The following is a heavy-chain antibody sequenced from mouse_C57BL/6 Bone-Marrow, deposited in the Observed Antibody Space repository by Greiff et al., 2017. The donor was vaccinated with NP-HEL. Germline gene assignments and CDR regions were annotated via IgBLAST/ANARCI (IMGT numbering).Heavy chain of an antibody. D-gene: IGHD2-1*01. CDR3: ARGSTPAWFAY. CDR2: ISDGGSYT. CDR1: GFTFSSYA. V-gene: IGHV5-4*03. J-gene: IGHJ3*01. Sequence: EGKGEEVGGGLVKPGGSLKLSCAASGFTFSSYAMSWVRQTPEKRLEWVATISDGGSYTYYPDNVKGRFTISRDNAKNNLYLQMSHLKSEDTAMCYCARGSTPAWFAYWGQGTLVTVSA.